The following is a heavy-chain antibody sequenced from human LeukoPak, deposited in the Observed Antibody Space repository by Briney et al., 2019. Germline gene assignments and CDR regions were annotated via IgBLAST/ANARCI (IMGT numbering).Heavy chain of an antibody. V-gene: IGHV4-59*01. CDR3: ARFTPQGYGWGGYNRFDP. D-gene: IGHD3-16*01. CDR1: GGSISSYY. J-gene: IGHJ5*02. CDR2: IYYSGST. Sequence: SETLSLTCTVSGGSISSYYRNWIRQPPGKGLEWIGYIYYSGSTNYNPSLKSRVTISLDTSKNQFSLNLTSVTAADTAVYYCARFTPQGYGWGGYNRFDPWGQGTLVTVSS.